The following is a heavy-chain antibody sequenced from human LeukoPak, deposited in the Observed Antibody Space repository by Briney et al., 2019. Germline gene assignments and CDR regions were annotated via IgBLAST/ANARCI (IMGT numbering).Heavy chain of an antibody. CDR1: GFTFSSYW. CDR2: IWYDGSNK. Sequence: GGSLRLSCAASGFTFSSYWMHWVRQAPGKGLEWVAVIWYDGSNKYYADSVKGRFTISRDNSKNTLYLQMNSLRAEDTAVYYCARGPEPDSSGYYYDPAFAEYFQHWGQGTLVTVSS. J-gene: IGHJ1*01. V-gene: IGHV3-33*08. CDR3: ARGPEPDSSGYYYDPAFAEYFQH. D-gene: IGHD3-22*01.